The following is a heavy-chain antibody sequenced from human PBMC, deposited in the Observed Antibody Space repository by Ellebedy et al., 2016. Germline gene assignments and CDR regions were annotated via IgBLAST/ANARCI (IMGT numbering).Heavy chain of an antibody. CDR3: ARHRGYYGESSVGDS. CDR1: GYDFMDYW. D-gene: IGHD3-10*01. V-gene: IGHV5-51*01. Sequence: GESLKISCKGSGYDFMDYWIAWVRQMPGKGLEWMGIIYPGDSDTRYSPSFQGQVTISADKSISTAYLQWSSLKSSDTAMYYCARHRGYYGESSVGDSWGQGTLVTVSS. J-gene: IGHJ4*02. CDR2: IYPGDSDT.